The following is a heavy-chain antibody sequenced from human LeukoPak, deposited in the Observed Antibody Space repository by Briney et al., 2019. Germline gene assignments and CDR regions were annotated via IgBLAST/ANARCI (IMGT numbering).Heavy chain of an antibody. CDR3: ARHPRSPTVATYHFDY. D-gene: IGHD4-23*01. J-gene: IGHJ4*02. CDR1: GFTFSSYG. CDR2: IWYGGSNK. V-gene: IGHV3-33*01. Sequence: GGSLRLSCAASGFTFSSYGMHWVRQAPGKGLEWVAVIWYGGSNKYYADSVKGRFTISRDNSKNTLYLQMNSLRAEDTAVYYCARHPRSPTVATYHFDYWGQGTLVTVSS.